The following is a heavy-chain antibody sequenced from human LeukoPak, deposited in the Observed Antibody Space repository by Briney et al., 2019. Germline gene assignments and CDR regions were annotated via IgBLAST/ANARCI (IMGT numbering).Heavy chain of an antibody. Sequence: ASVKVSCKASGYTFTSYGISWVRQAPGQGLEWMGWISAYNGNTNYAQKLQGRVTMTTDTSTSTAYMELRRLRSDDTAVYYCARSPATYYYDSSGYLYYFDYWGQGTLVTVSS. CDR3: ARSPATYYYDSSGYLYYFDY. D-gene: IGHD3-22*01. CDR2: ISAYNGNT. CDR1: GYTFTSYG. V-gene: IGHV1-18*01. J-gene: IGHJ4*02.